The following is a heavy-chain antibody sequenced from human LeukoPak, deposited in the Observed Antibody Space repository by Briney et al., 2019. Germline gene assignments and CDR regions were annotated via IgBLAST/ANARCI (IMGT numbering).Heavy chain of an antibody. CDR3: ARVNGGNSAFYYYYYMDV. Sequence: ASVKVSCKASGYTFTGYYMHWVRQAPGQGLEWMGWINPNSGGTNYAQNFQGRVTMTRDTSISTAYMELSRLRSDDTAVYYCARVNGGNSAFYYYYYMDVWGKGTTVTVSS. D-gene: IGHD4-23*01. V-gene: IGHV1-2*02. J-gene: IGHJ6*03. CDR1: GYTFTGYY. CDR2: INPNSGGT.